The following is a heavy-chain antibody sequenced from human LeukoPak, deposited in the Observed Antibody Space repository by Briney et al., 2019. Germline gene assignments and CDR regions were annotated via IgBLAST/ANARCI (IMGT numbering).Heavy chain of an antibody. V-gene: IGHV3-33*01. J-gene: IGHJ4*02. Sequence: GGSLRLSCAASGFTFSSYGMHWVRQAPGKGLEWVAVIWYDGSNKYYADSVKGRFTISRDNSKNTLYLQMNSLRAEDTAVYYCARGSVVVITQYYFDYWGQGTLVTVSS. CDR3: ARGSVVVITQYYFDY. CDR2: IWYDGSNK. CDR1: GFTFSSYG. D-gene: IGHD3-22*01.